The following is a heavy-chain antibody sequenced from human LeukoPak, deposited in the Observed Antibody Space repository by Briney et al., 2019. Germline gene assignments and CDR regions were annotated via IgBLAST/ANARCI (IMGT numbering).Heavy chain of an antibody. Sequence: ASVKVSCKASGYTFTGYYMHWVRQAPGQGLEWMGWINPNGGGTNYAQKFQGRVTMTRDTSNSTAYMELSRLRSDDTAVYYCARSVVILDAFDIWGQGTMVTVSS. D-gene: IGHD5/OR15-5a*01. V-gene: IGHV1-2*02. CDR1: GYTFTGYY. CDR3: ARSVVILDAFDI. J-gene: IGHJ3*02. CDR2: INPNGGGT.